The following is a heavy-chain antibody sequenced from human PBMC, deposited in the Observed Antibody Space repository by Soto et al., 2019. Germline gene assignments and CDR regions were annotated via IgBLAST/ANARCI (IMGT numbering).Heavy chain of an antibody. D-gene: IGHD6-19*01. V-gene: IGHV1-69*02. Sequence: QVQLVQSGAEVKKPGSSVKVSCKASGGTFSSYTISWVRQAPGQGLEWMGRIIPILGIANYAQKFQGRVTITADKSTSAAYMELSSLRSEDTAVYYCATVLIAVPNYYYYYGMDVWGQGTTVTVSS. CDR2: IIPILGIA. J-gene: IGHJ6*02. CDR3: ATVLIAVPNYYYYYGMDV. CDR1: GGTFSSYT.